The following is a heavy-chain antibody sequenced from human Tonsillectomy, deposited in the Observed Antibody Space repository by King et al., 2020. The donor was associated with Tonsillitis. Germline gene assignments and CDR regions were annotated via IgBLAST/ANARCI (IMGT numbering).Heavy chain of an antibody. CDR3: ARAMIRGQGVFDY. J-gene: IGHJ4*02. V-gene: IGHV1-46*01. D-gene: IGHD3-10*01. Sequence: VQLVESGAEVKKPGTSVKVSCKASGYTFTSYYMHWVRQAPRQGLEWMGIINPDGGSTTYGQMIQDRLTVTRDTSTGTVYMELSNLRSEDTAVYYCARAMIRGQGVFDYWGQGTLVTVSS. CDR2: INPDGGST. CDR1: GYTFTSYY.